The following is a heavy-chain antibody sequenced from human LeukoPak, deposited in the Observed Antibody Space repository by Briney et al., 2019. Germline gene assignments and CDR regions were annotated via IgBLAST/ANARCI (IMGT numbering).Heavy chain of an antibody. V-gene: IGHV4-59*01. D-gene: IGHD3-9*01. Sequence: SETLSLTCTVSGGSISSYYWSWIRQPPGKGLEWIGYIYYSGSTNYNPSLKSRVTISVDTSKNQFSLKLSSVTAADTAVYYCARAYFDWLNAFDIWGQGTMVTVSS. CDR3: ARAYFDWLNAFDI. CDR1: GGSISSYY. CDR2: IYYSGST. J-gene: IGHJ3*02.